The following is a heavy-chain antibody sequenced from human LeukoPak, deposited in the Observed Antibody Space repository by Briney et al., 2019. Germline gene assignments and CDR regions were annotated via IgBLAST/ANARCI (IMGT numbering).Heavy chain of an antibody. V-gene: IGHV4-34*01. Sequence: SETLSLTCAVYGGSFSGYYWSWIRQPPGKGLEWIGEINHSGSTNYNPSLKSRVTISVDTSKNQFSLKLSSVTAADTAVYYCARETEAGTYYFDYWGQGTLVTVSS. J-gene: IGHJ4*02. D-gene: IGHD6-13*01. CDR1: GGSFSGYY. CDR2: INHSGST. CDR3: ARETEAGTYYFDY.